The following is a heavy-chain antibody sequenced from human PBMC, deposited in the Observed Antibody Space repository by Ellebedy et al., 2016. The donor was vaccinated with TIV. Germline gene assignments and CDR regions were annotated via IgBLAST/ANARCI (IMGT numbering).Heavy chain of an antibody. CDR2: ISVYNGNT. Sequence: AASVKVSCKASGYTFTSYGISWVRQAPGQGLEWLGWISVYNGNTNYAQKLQGRVTMTTDTSTSTAYMDLRSLRSDDTAVYYCARDQWGDLGWLGYYYYGMDVWGQGTTVTVSS. V-gene: IGHV1-18*04. J-gene: IGHJ6*02. CDR3: ARDQWGDLGWLGYYYYGMDV. D-gene: IGHD3-10*01. CDR1: GYTFTSYG.